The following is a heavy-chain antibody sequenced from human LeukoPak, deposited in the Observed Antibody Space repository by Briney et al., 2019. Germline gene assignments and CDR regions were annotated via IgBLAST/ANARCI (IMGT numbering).Heavy chain of an antibody. V-gene: IGHV3-74*01. D-gene: IGHD2-15*01. CDR2: INTDGSSS. Sequence: GGSLRLSCAASGFTFTSYWMHWVRQAPGKGLVWVSRINTDGSSSNDADSVEGRFTISRDNAKNTLYLQMSSLSAGDTAIYYCVRGGGPGTTRWYIDLWGRGTLVTVSS. CDR3: VRGGGPGTTRWYIDL. CDR1: GFTFTSYW. J-gene: IGHJ2*01.